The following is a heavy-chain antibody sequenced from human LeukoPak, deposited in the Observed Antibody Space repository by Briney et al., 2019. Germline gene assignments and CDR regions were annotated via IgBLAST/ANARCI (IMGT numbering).Heavy chain of an antibody. Sequence: SETLSLTCTAPGGSISSYYWSWIRQPPGRGLEWIGYIYYSGSTNYNPSLKSRVTGSVDTSKNQFSLKLSSVTAADTAVYYCARASYGLGTFDYWGQGTLVTVSS. D-gene: IGHD5-18*01. CDR2: IYYSGST. CDR1: GGSISSYY. J-gene: IGHJ4*02. V-gene: IGHV4-59*01. CDR3: ARASYGLGTFDY.